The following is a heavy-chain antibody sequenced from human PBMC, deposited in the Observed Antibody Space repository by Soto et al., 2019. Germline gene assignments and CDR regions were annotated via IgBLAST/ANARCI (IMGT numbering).Heavy chain of an antibody. CDR1: GDSVSSNSAA. V-gene: IGHV6-1*01. CDR3: ARGPEYFNSSGFDY. D-gene: IGHD6-6*01. J-gene: IGHJ4*02. Sequence: QVQLQQSGPGLVKPSQTLSLTCAISGDSVSSNSAAWNWIRQSPSRGLEWLGRTYYRSKLYNDYAGSVKSRITIHPDTSKNQFSLQLNSVTPEDTAIYYCARGPEYFNSSGFDYWGQGTLVTVSS. CDR2: TYYRSKLYN.